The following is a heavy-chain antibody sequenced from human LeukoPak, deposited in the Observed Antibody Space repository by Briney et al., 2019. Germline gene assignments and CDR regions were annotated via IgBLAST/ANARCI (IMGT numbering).Heavy chain of an antibody. J-gene: IGHJ4*02. CDR3: AKERRRVDTSMIRSYYFDY. D-gene: IGHD3-16*01. CDR1: GFPFSSSA. CDR2: ITGDGVTT. V-gene: IGHV3-23*01. Sequence: GGSLRLSCAASGFPFSSSAMSCVRQTPANGLEWVSSITGDGVTTYYADSVKGRFTISRDNSKNILFLQMNSLGAEDSASYFCAKERRRVDTSMIRSYYFDYWGQGTPVTVSS.